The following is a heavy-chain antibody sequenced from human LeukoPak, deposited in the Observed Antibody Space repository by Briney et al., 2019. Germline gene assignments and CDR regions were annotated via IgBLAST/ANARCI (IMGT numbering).Heavy chain of an antibody. J-gene: IGHJ4*02. CDR2: INPSGGST. CDR1: GYTFTSYY. D-gene: IGHD1-26*01. Sequence: ASVKVSCKASGYTFTSYYMHWVRQAPGQGLEWMGIINPSGGSTSYAQKFQGRVTMTRDMSTSTVYMELSSLRAEDTAVYYCPARAGAKDYWGQGTLVTVSS. V-gene: IGHV1-46*03. CDR3: PARAGAKDY.